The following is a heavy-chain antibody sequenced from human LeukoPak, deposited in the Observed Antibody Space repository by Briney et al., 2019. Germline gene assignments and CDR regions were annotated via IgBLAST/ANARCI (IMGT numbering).Heavy chain of an antibody. D-gene: IGHD3-3*01. V-gene: IGHV4-31*03. CDR1: GDPISSGGYY. CDR2: IYYSGST. J-gene: IGHJ5*02. Sequence: PSQTLSLTCTVSGDPISSGGYYWSWIRQHPGKGLEWIGYIYYSGSTYYNPSLKSRVTKSVDPSKNQFSLKLSSVTAADTAVYYCARYYDFSIDPGSQGTLVTVSP. CDR3: ARYYDFSIDP.